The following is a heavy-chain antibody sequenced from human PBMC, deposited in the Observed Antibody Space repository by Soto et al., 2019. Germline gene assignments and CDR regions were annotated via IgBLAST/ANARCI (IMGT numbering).Heavy chain of an antibody. CDR1: GYACTTYG. Sequence: QVHLVQSGAEVKKPGASVKVSCKGSGYACTTYGITWVRQAPGQGLEWMGWISAHNGNTNYAQKLQGRVTVTRDTATSTAYMELSILRSDDTAVYYCARGRYGDYWRHGALVTVSS. V-gene: IGHV1-18*01. D-gene: IGHD1-1*01. J-gene: IGHJ4*01. CDR2: ISAHNGNT. CDR3: ARGRYGDY.